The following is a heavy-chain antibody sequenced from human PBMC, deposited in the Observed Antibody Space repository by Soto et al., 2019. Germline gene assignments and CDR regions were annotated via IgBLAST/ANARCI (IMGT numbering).Heavy chain of an antibody. CDR3: AREQCTPLRGYCADGAEDWVEP. V-gene: IGHV3-23*01. CDR2: IGTDSNT. CDR1: GFTFDTYA. D-gene: IGHD2-8*01. J-gene: IGHJ5*02. Sequence: GGSLRLSCAASGFTFDTYAMNWVRQAPGKGLAWVSAIGTDSNTYYADAVKGRFTISRDNSRTTLYLQMNSLRAEDTAVYFSAREQCTPLRGYCADGAEDWVEPWGRGTLVSVSS.